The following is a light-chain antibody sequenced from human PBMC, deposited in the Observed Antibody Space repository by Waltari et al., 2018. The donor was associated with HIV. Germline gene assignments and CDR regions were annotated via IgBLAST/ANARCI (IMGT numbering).Light chain of an antibody. CDR2: EVA. Sequence: QSALTQPASVSASPGQSITISCTGPTSDVGTYNYVSWYQQHPGKAPKLIIYEVATRPSGISDRFSGSKSDNTASLTIAALQPEDEANYFCSSYTNTNISFGGGTRVTVL. J-gene: IGLJ2*01. CDR1: TSDVGTYNY. CDR3: SSYTNTNIS. V-gene: IGLV2-14*01.